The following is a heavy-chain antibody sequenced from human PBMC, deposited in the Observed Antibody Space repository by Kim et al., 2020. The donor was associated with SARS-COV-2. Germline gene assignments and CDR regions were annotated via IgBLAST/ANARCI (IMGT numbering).Heavy chain of an antibody. J-gene: IGHJ4*02. D-gene: IGHD2-15*01. V-gene: IGHV1-46*01. CDR3: ASSLPAARPFDY. Sequence: SYAQKFRGRVTMTRDTSTSTVYMELSSLRSADTAVYYCASSLPAARPFDYWGQGTLVTVSS.